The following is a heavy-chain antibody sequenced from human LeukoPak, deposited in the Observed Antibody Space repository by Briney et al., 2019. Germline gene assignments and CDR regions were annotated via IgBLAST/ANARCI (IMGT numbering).Heavy chain of an antibody. D-gene: IGHD6-19*01. V-gene: IGHV4-59*01. CDR2: IYYSGTT. CDR1: GGSISNYY. J-gene: IGHJ4*02. Sequence: SETLSLTCTVSGGSISNYYWSWIRQPPGKGLEWIGYIYYSGTTNYNPSPKSRVTISVDTYKNQFSLKLNSVTAADTAVYYCARGTSSGWYGFDSWGQGTLVTVSS. CDR3: ARGTSSGWYGFDS.